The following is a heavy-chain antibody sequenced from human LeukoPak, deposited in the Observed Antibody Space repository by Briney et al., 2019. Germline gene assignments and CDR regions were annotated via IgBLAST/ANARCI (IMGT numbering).Heavy chain of an antibody. CDR2: VYYTGST. CDR1: GGSISSGGYY. V-gene: IGHV4-31*03. J-gene: IGHJ3*02. CDR3: ARVPSVIDAFDI. Sequence: SQTLSLTCTVSGGSISSGGYYWSWIRQHPGKGLEWIAYVYYTGSTYYNPSLKSRLTISVDTSKNHFSLRLSSMTAADTAVYYCARVPSVIDAFDIWGQGTMVTVSS. D-gene: IGHD2-21*01.